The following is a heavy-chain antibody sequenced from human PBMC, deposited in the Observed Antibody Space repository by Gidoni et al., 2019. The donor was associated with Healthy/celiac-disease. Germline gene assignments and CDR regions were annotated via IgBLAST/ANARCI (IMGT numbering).Heavy chain of an antibody. J-gene: IGHJ6*02. CDR2: IYYSGST. Sequence: QLQLQESGPGLVKPSETLSLTCTVSGGSISSSSYYWGWIRQPPGKGLEWIGSIYYSGSTYYNPSLKSRVTISVDTSKNQFSLKLSSVTAADTAVYYCARTRGEEYCSSTSCYTSLYYYYGMDVWGQGTTVTVSS. CDR1: GGSISSSSYY. CDR3: ARTRGEEYCSSTSCYTSLYYYYGMDV. D-gene: IGHD2-2*02. V-gene: IGHV4-39*01.